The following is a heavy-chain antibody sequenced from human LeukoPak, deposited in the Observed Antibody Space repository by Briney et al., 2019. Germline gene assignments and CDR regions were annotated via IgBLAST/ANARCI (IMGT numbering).Heavy chain of an antibody. Sequence: PSETLSLTCAVSGGSMITYAWSWIRQSAGKGLEWIGRFYSSGTNYYNPSLKSRVSMSLDTFKKKVSLEMRSVTAADTAVYYCASDAPGYFDTWGQGILVTVSS. CDR2: FYSSGTN. V-gene: IGHV4-4*07. D-gene: IGHD1-1*01. CDR1: GGSMITYA. J-gene: IGHJ5*02. CDR3: ASDAPGYFDT.